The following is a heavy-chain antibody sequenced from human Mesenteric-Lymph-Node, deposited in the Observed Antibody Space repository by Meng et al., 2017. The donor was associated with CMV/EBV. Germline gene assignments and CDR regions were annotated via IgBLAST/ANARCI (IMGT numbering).Heavy chain of an antibody. CDR3: ARGGSQGHNWFDP. J-gene: IGHJ5*02. Sequence: GESLKISCAASGFTVTSKYMTWVRQAPGKGLEWVSVIYSGGSTYYADSVKGRFTISRDNSKNTLYLQMNSLRAEDTAVYYCARGGSQGHNWFDPWGQGTLVTVSS. CDR2: IYSGGST. D-gene: IGHD3-16*01. V-gene: IGHV3-53*05. CDR1: GFTVTSKY.